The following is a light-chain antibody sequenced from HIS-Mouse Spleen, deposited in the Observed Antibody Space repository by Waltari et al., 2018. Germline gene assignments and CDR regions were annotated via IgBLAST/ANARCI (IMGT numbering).Light chain of an antibody. J-gene: IGLJ1*01. V-gene: IGLV2-14*01. CDR2: EVS. CDR1: SSDVCGYNY. Sequence: QSALTQPASVSGSPGQSITIPCTGTSSDVCGYNYVSWYQQHPGKAPKLMIYEVSNRPSGVSNRFSGSKSGNTASLTISGLQAEDEADYYCSSYTSSSTFFGTGTKVTVL. CDR3: SSYTSSSTF.